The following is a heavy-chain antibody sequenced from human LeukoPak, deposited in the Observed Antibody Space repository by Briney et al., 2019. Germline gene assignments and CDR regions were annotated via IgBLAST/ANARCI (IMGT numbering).Heavy chain of an antibody. CDR2: IRYDGGNK. D-gene: IGHD3-22*01. CDR1: GFTFSSYG. V-gene: IGHV3-30*02. J-gene: IGHJ4*02. CDR3: AREGRYYYDSSGYLFDY. Sequence: GGSLRLSCGASGFTFSSYGMHWVRQAPGKGLEWVAFIRYDGGNKYYADSVKGRFTISRDNSKNTLYLQMNSLRAEDTAVYYCAREGRYYYDSSGYLFDYWGQGTLVTVSS.